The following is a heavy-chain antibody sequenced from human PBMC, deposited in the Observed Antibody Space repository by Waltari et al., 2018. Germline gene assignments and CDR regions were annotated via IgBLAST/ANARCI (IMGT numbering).Heavy chain of an antibody. Sequence: QVQLQESGPGLVKPSETLSLTCSVSGGSISSYFWSWMRQTPGKGLEWIGYIYYTGITNYNPSRKSRVSISVDTSKNQFSLKLSSVTAADTAVYYCARHYYGSGSYQRGFDYWGQGTLVTVSS. CDR2: IYYTGIT. CDR1: GGSISSYF. D-gene: IGHD3-10*01. J-gene: IGHJ4*02. V-gene: IGHV4-59*08. CDR3: ARHYYGSGSYQRGFDY.